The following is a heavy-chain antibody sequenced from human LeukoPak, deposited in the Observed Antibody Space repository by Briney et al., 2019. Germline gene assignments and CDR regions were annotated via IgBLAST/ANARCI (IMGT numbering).Heavy chain of an antibody. Sequence: SVKVSCKASGGTFSSYAISWVRQAPGQGLKWIGWIVGDSTDTYYAQRFQERVTIARDMSTSTAYLELSSLRSEDTAVYYCAADPDTTMAFDCWGQGTLVTVSS. CDR1: GGTFSSYA. CDR3: AADPDTTMAFDC. CDR2: IVGDSTDT. D-gene: IGHD5-18*01. V-gene: IGHV1-58*02. J-gene: IGHJ4*02.